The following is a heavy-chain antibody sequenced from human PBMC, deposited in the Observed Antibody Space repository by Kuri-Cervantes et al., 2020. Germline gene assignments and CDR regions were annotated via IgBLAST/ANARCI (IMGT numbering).Heavy chain of an antibody. D-gene: IGHD4-11*01. J-gene: IGHJ4*02. CDR1: GFTFSNYG. V-gene: IGHV3-30*02. Sequence: GGSLRLSCAASGFTFSNYGMHWVRQAPGKGLEWVAFIRYDGSNEYYADSAKGRFTISRDNSKNTLSLQMNSLRAEDTAIYYCVSRVYSNYYFDYWGQGTLVTVSS. CDR2: IRYDGSNE. CDR3: VSRVYSNYYFDY.